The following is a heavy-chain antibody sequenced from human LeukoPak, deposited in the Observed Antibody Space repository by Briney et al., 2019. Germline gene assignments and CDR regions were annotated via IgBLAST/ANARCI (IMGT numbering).Heavy chain of an antibody. CDR2: IYYSGGT. Sequence: SETLSLTCTVSGGSITGHYWSWIRQPPGKGLEWIGYIYYSGGTSYSPSLKSRVTISVDTSNNQFSLTLRSLNAADTGVYYCARTGWFGESDYYFYAMDVWGQGTTVTVSS. V-gene: IGHV4-59*11. D-gene: IGHD3-10*01. CDR1: GGSITGHY. J-gene: IGHJ6*02. CDR3: ARTGWFGESDYYFYAMDV.